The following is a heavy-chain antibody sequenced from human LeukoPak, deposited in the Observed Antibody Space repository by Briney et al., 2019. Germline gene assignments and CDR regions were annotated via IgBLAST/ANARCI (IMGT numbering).Heavy chain of an antibody. D-gene: IGHD3-22*01. CDR3: AGITMIVVVIVLFDY. CDR2: INPNSGGT. CDR1: GYTFTGYY. J-gene: IGHJ4*02. V-gene: IGHV1-2*02. Sequence: ASVKVSCKASGYTFTGYYMHWVRQAPGQGLEWMGWINPNSGGTNYAQKFQGRVTMTRDTSISTAYMELSRLRSDDTAVYYCAGITMIVVVIVLFDYWGQGTLATVSS.